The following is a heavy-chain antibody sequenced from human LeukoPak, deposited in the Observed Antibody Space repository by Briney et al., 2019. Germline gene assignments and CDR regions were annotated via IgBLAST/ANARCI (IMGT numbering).Heavy chain of an antibody. CDR2: IHYSGST. Sequence: PSETLSLACTVSSGSISSYYWSWIRQPPRKGLEWIGYIHYSGSTNYNPSLKSRVTISVDTSKNQFSLRLSSVTAADTAVYYCARVSGYDWESFYDYWGQGTLVTVSS. CDR3: ARVSGYDWESFYDY. V-gene: IGHV4-59*01. J-gene: IGHJ4*02. CDR1: SGSISSYY. D-gene: IGHD5-12*01.